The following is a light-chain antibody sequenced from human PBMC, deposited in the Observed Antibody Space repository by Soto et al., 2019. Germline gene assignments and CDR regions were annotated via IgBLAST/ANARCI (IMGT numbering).Light chain of an antibody. V-gene: IGKV3-15*01. CDR3: QQYNNWPLT. J-gene: IGKJ4*01. CDR2: GAS. CDR1: QSVSSN. Sequence: EIVMTQSPATLSVSPGERATLSCRASQSVSSNLAWYQQKPGQAPRLLIYGASTRATGIPARFSGSGSGTEFTLTISSLQSEYFEVYYCQQYNNWPLTFGGGTKVEIK.